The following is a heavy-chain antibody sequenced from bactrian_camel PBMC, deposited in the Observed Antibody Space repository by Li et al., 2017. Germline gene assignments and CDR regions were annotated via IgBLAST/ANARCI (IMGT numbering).Heavy chain of an antibody. D-gene: IGHD2*01. CDR1: GYTYTGYC. V-gene: IGHV3S1*01. J-gene: IGHJ4*01. CDR2: IAADGQTT. CDR3: AQWYTSGRY. Sequence: HVQLVESGGGSVQSGGSLRLSCAASGYTYTGYCKAWFRQVPGKQREGVAAIAADGQTTYADSVKGRFTISQDNAKNTLYLQVNSLKIEDTAMYYCAQWYTSGRYWGQGTQVTVS.